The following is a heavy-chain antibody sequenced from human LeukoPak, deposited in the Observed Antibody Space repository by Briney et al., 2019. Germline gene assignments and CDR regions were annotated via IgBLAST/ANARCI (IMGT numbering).Heavy chain of an antibody. CDR3: ARDGDHSSSSLSWFDP. D-gene: IGHD6-6*01. CDR1: GYTFTSYY. J-gene: IGHJ5*02. V-gene: IGHV1-46*01. CDR2: INPSAGTT. Sequence: ASVKVSCKASGYTFTSYYMHWVRQAPGQGLEWMGIINPSAGTTTYAQKFQGRVTMTSDMSTSTVSMELSSLRSEDTAVYYCARDGDHSSSSLSWFDPWGQGTLVTVSS.